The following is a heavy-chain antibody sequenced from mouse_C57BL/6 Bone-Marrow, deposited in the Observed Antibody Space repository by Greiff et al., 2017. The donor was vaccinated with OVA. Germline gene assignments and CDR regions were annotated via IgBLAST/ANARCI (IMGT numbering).Heavy chain of an antibody. Sequence: EVQLQQSGAELVRPGASVKLSCTASGFNIKDDYMHWVKQRPEQGLEWIGWIDPENGDTEYASKFQGKATITADTSSNTAYLQLSSLTSEDTAVYYCTTFDGNYLYFDVWGTGTTVTVSS. CDR2: IDPENGDT. J-gene: IGHJ1*03. V-gene: IGHV14-4*01. CDR3: TTFDGNYLYFDV. D-gene: IGHD2-1*01. CDR1: GFNIKDDY.